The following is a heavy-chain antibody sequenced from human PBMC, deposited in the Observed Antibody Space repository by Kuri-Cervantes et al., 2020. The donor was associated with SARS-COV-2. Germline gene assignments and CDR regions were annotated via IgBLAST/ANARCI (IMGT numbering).Heavy chain of an antibody. CDR2: ISGSGGST. J-gene: IGHJ4*02. D-gene: IGHD3-3*01. CDR1: GFTFSSYA. Sequence: ETLSLTCAASGFTFSSYAMSWVRQAPGKGLEWVSAISGSGGSTYYADSVKGRFTISRDNSKNTLYLQMNSLRAEDTAVYYCAKDGGIFGVVILDYFDYWGQGTLVTVSS. CDR3: AKDGGIFGVVILDYFDY. V-gene: IGHV3-23*01.